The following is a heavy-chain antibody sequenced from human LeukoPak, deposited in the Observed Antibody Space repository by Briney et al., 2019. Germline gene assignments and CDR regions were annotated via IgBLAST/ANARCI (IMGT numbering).Heavy chain of an antibody. J-gene: IGHJ4*02. V-gene: IGHV3-21*01. Sequence: PETSLRLSCAASGFPFSSYSMHWVRQAPGKGLEWVSSISSSSSYIYYADSVKGRFTISRDNAKNSLYLQMNSLRAEDTAVYYCARAKVGATDDYWGQGTLVTVSS. D-gene: IGHD1-26*01. CDR2: ISSSSSYI. CDR1: GFPFSSYS. CDR3: ARAKVGATDDY.